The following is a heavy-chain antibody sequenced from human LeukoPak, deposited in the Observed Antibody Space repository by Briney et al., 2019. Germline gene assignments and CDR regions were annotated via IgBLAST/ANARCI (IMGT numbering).Heavy chain of an antibody. V-gene: IGHV4-4*07. CDR1: GGSVSSYY. CDR2: ISSSGAT. CDR3: ARVPLGDRSFDI. D-gene: IGHD3-22*01. J-gene: IGHJ3*02. Sequence: TSETLSLTCTVSGGSVSSYYWTWLRQPAGEGLEWIGRISSSGATSYSPSLKSRVTTSVDMSNNQVSLKLTSLPAADTAVYYCARVPLGDRSFDIWGQGTMVTVSS.